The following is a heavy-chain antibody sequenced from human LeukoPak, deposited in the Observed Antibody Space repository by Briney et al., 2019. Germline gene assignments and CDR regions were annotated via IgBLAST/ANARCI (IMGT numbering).Heavy chain of an antibody. CDR3: AADVRLLWFGDRSYAFDI. CDR1: GYTFTGYY. V-gene: IGHV1-2*02. D-gene: IGHD3-10*01. J-gene: IGHJ3*02. Sequence: ASVKVSCKASGYTFTGYYMHWVRQAPGQGLEWMGWINPNSGGTNYAQKFQGRVTMTRDMSTSTAYMELSSLRSEDTAVYYCAADVRLLWFGDRSYAFDIWGQGTMVTVSS. CDR2: INPNSGGT.